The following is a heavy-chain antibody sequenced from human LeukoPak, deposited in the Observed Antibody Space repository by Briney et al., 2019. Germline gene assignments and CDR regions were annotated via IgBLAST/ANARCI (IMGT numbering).Heavy chain of an antibody. CDR2: INHSGST. D-gene: IGHD6-13*01. V-gene: IGHV4-34*01. CDR1: GGSFSGYY. CDR3: AILYSSSWVDY. Sequence: SETLSLTCAVYGGSFSGYYWSWIRQPPGKGLEWIGEINHSGSTNYNPSLKSRVTISVDTSKNQFSLKLSSVTAADTAVYYCAILYSSSWVDYWGQGTLVTVSS. J-gene: IGHJ4*02.